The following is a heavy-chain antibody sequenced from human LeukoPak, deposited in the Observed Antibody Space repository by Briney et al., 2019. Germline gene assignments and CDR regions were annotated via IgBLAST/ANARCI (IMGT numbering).Heavy chain of an antibody. J-gene: IGHJ4*02. CDR2: IWYDGSNK. D-gene: IGHD2-2*01. CDR1: GFTFSSYG. V-gene: IGHV3-33*06. Sequence: GGSLRLSCAASGFTFSSYGMHWVRQAPGKGLEWVAVIWYDGSNKYYADSVKGRFTISRDNSKNTLYLQMNSLRAEDTAVYYCAKGRLHCSSTSCPSVFDYWGQGTLVTVSS. CDR3: AKGRLHCSSTSCPSVFDY.